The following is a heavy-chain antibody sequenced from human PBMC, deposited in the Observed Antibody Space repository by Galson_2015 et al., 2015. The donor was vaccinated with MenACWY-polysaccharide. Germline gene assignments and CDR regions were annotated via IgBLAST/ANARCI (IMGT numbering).Heavy chain of an antibody. J-gene: IGHJ4*02. CDR1: GYTLTELS. V-gene: IGHV1-24*01. D-gene: IGHD3-22*01. Sequence: SVKVSCKASGYTLTELSMHWVRQAPGKGLEWMGGFDPEDGETIYAQKFQGRVTMTEDTSTDTAYMELSSLRSEDTAVYYCATAPFDSSGYYLRVYYFDYWGQGTLVTVSS. CDR2: FDPEDGET. CDR3: ATAPFDSSGYYLRVYYFDY.